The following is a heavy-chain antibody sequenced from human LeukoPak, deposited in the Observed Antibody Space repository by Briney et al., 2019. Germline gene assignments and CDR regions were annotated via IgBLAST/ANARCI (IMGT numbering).Heavy chain of an antibody. CDR2: IYHSGST. V-gene: IGHV4-4*02. CDR1: GGSISSINW. Sequence: AETLSLTCAVSGGSISSINWWSWVRQPPGKGLEGIGEIYHSGSTNYNPSLKSRVTISVDKSTTQFYLKLSSVTAADTAVYYCARHHCTNGVCYGAFDIWGQGTMVTVSS. CDR3: ARHHCTNGVCYGAFDI. D-gene: IGHD2-8*01. J-gene: IGHJ3*02.